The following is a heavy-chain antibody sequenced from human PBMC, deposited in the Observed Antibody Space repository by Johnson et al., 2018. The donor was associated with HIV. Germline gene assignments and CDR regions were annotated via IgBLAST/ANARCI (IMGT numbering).Heavy chain of an antibody. D-gene: IGHD4-23*01. J-gene: IGHJ3*02. CDR3: ASPGTVVTGLAFDI. Sequence: EQLVESEGGVVRPGGSLRLSCAASGFTFDDYGMTWVRQAPGKGLEWVSGINWNGGSTGYADSVKGRFTISRDNARNSLYLQMNSLRAEDTAVYYCASPGTVVTGLAFDIWGQGTMVTVSS. CDR1: GFTFDDYG. V-gene: IGHV3-20*04. CDR2: INWNGGST.